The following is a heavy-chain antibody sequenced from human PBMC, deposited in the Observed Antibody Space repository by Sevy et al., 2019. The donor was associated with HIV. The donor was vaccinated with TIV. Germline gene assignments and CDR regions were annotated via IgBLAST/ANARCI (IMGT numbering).Heavy chain of an antibody. D-gene: IGHD2-2*01. CDR3: AKRYCSTITCYDDDFWNPYYFYGLDV. CDR1: GFTFSSYG. CDR2: IWYDGSNK. Sequence: GGSLRLSCAPSGFTFSSYGMHWVRQAPGKGLEWVAVIWYDGSNKYYADSVKGRFTISRDNSKNTLYLQMNSLGAEDTAIYYCAKRYCSTITCYDDDFWNPYYFYGLDVWGQGISVTVSS. J-gene: IGHJ6*02. V-gene: IGHV3-33*06.